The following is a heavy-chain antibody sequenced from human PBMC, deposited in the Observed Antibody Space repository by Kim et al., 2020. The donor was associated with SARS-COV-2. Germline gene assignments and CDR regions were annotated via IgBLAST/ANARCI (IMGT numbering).Heavy chain of an antibody. Sequence: SETLSLTCAVYGGSFSGYYWSWIRQPPGKGLEWIGEINHSGSTNYNPSLKSRVTISVDTSKNQFSLKLSSVTAADTAVYYCARGRYGEITNFGVVPGHY. CDR1: GGSFSGYY. J-gene: IGHJ6*01. CDR3: ARGRYGEITNFGVVPGHY. D-gene: IGHD3-3*01. V-gene: IGHV4-34*01. CDR2: INHSGST.